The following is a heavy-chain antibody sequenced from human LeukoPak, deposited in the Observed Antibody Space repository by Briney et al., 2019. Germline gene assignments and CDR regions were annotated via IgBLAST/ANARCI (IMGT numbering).Heavy chain of an antibody. CDR1: GFSLSTSGMC. D-gene: IGHD3-22*01. CDR2: IDWDDDK. V-gene: IGHV2-70*01. J-gene: IGHJ4*02. Sequence: ESGPTLVNPTQTLTLTCTSSGFSLSTSGMCVSWIRQPPAKALEWLAHIDWDDDKYYSTSLKTRLTISNDTSKTQVALTMTNMDPLDTATYYCARVLRGPRDSSGNYYYFDYWGQGTPVTVSS. CDR3: ARVLRGPRDSSGNYYYFDY.